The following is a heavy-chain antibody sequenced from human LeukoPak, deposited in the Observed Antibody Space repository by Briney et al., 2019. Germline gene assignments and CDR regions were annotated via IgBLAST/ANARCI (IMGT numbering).Heavy chain of an antibody. J-gene: IGHJ6*04. CDR1: GFTFSSYE. Sequence: GGSLRLSCAASGFTFSSYEMNWVRQAPGKWLEWVSYISSSGSTIYYADSVKGRFTISRGNAKNSLYLQMNSLRAEDTAVYYCAELGITMIGGVWGKGTTVTISS. CDR3: AELGITMIGGV. CDR2: ISSSGSTI. D-gene: IGHD3-10*02. V-gene: IGHV3-48*03.